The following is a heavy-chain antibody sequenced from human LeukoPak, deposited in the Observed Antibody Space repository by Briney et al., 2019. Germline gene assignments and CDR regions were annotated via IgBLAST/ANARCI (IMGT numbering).Heavy chain of an antibody. Sequence: ASVKVSCKASGYTFTGYYMHWVRQAPGQGLEWMGWINPNSGGTNYAQKFQGRVTMTRDTSISTAYMELSRLRSDDTAVYYCARGYYDSSAYYSADYWGQGTLVTVSS. V-gene: IGHV1-2*02. D-gene: IGHD3-22*01. J-gene: IGHJ4*02. CDR1: GYTFTGYY. CDR2: INPNSGGT. CDR3: ARGYYDSSAYYSADY.